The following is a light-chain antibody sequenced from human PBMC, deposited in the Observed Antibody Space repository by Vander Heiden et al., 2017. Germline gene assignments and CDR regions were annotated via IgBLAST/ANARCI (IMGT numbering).Light chain of an antibody. J-gene: IGKJ2*01. Sequence: GSLGERATINCKSSQSVLYSSNNKSYLAWYQQKPGQPPKLLIYWASTRESGVPDRFSGSGSGTDFTLTISSLQAEDVAVYYCQQYYSTPYTFGQGTKLEIK. CDR3: QQYYSTPYT. CDR2: WAS. CDR1: QSVLYSSNNKSY. V-gene: IGKV4-1*01.